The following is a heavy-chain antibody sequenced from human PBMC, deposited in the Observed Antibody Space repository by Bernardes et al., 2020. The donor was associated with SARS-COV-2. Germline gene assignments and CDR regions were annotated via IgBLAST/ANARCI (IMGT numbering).Heavy chain of an antibody. CDR3: AKAGYYDSSGYYYPGGFDY. Sequence: GGSLRLSCAASGFTFSSYGMSWVRQAPGKGLEWVSAFSGSGGSTNYADSVKGRFTISRDNSKNTLYLQMNSLRAEDTAVYYCAKAGYYDSSGYYYPGGFDYWGQGTLVTVSS. D-gene: IGHD3-22*01. CDR1: GFTFSSYG. J-gene: IGHJ4*02. V-gene: IGHV3-23*01. CDR2: FSGSGGST.